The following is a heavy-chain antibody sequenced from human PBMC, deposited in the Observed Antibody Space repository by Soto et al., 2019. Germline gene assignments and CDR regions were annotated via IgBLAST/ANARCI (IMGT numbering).Heavy chain of an antibody. Sequence: GGSLRLSCAASGFTFSSYAMSWVRQAPGKGLEWVSAISGSGGSTYYADSVKGRFTISRDNSKNTLYLQMNSLRAEDTAVYYCAKDQWVYYDSSGQRDAFDIWGQGTMVTVSS. CDR2: ISGSGGST. J-gene: IGHJ3*02. V-gene: IGHV3-23*01. D-gene: IGHD3-22*01. CDR1: GFTFSSYA. CDR3: AKDQWVYYDSSGQRDAFDI.